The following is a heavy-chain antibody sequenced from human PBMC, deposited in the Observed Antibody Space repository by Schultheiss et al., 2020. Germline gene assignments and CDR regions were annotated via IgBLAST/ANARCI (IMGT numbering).Heavy chain of an antibody. V-gene: IGHV1-69*13. Sequence: SVKVSCKASGGTFSSYAISWVRQATGQGLEWMGGIIPIFGTANYAQKFQGRVTITADESTSTAYMELSSLRSEDTAVYYCASWGDYYGSGSYYNPFGAFDIWGQGTMVTVSS. J-gene: IGHJ3*02. CDR2: IIPIFGTA. CDR1: GGTFSSYA. D-gene: IGHD3-10*01. CDR3: ASWGDYYGSGSYYNPFGAFDI.